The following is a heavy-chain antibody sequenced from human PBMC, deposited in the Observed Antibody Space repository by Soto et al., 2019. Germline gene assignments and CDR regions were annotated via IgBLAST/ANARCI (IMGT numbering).Heavy chain of an antibody. CDR2: IGTLSDT. Sequence: GESLKISCAGSGFAFSTFDIHWVRQAPGKGLEWVSGIGTLSDTFYAASVQGRFTISRQNAKNSVYLQMNSLRAGDTAFYYCARGRSFSYDSTPPPMFDPWGQGTLVTAPQ. CDR1: GFAFSTFD. CDR3: ARGRSFSYDSTPPPMFDP. D-gene: IGHD3-10*01. J-gene: IGHJ5*02. V-gene: IGHV3-13*01.